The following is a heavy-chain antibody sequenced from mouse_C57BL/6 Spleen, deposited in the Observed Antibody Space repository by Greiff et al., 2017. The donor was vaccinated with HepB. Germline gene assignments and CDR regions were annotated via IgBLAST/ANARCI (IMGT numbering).Heavy chain of an antibody. D-gene: IGHD1-1*01. V-gene: IGHV1-22*01. CDR3: GSGYDYYGSSYNYFDY. Sequence: EVQLQQSGPELVKPGASVKMSCKASGYTFTDYNMHWVKQSHGKSLEWIGYINPNNGGTSYNQKFKGKATLTVNKSSSTAYMELRSLTSEDSAVYYWGSGYDYYGSSYNYFDYWGQGTTLTVSS. CDR2: INPNNGGT. J-gene: IGHJ2*01. CDR1: GYTFTDYN.